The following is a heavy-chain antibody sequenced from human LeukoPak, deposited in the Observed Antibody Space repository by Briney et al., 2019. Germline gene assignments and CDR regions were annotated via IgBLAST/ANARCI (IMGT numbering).Heavy chain of an antibody. J-gene: IGHJ6*03. V-gene: IGHV1-8*03. CDR2: MNPNSGNT. CDR1: GYTFTSYD. Sequence: GASVKVSCKASGYTFTSYDINWVRQATGQGLEWMGWMNPNSGNTGYAQKFQGRVTITRNTSISTAYMELSSLRSEDTAVYYCARAVGANPPSSYYYYYYYMDVWGKGTTVTVSS. CDR3: ARAVGANPPSSYYYYYYYMDV. D-gene: IGHD1-26*01.